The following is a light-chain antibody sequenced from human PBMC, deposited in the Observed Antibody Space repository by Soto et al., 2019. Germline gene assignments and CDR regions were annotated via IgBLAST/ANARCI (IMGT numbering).Light chain of an antibody. CDR3: SSFAGDNDVI. V-gene: IGLV2-8*01. Sequence: QSALTQPPSASGPPGQSVTISCTGTSSDIGTYNYVSWYQQRPGKVPKLMIFEVSERPSGVPDRFSGSKSGNTASLTVSGLQAEDEADYFCSSFAGDNDVIFGGGTKVTVL. J-gene: IGLJ2*01. CDR1: SSDIGTYNY. CDR2: EVS.